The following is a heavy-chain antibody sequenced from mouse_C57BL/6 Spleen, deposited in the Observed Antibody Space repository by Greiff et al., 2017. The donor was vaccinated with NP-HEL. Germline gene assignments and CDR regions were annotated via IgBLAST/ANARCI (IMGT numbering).Heavy chain of an antibody. CDR2: FHPYNDDT. Sequence: VKLMESGAELVKPGASVKMSCKASGYTFTTYPIEWMKQNHGKSLEWIGNFHPYNDDTKYNEKFKGKATLTVEKSSSTVYLELSRLTSDDSAVYHCARSNWAAAYYFDYWGQGTTLTVSS. J-gene: IGHJ2*01. CDR3: ARSNWAAAYYFDY. CDR1: GYTFTTYP. V-gene: IGHV1-47*01. D-gene: IGHD4-1*02.